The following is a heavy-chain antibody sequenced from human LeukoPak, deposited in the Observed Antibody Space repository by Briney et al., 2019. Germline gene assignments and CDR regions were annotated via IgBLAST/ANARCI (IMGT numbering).Heavy chain of an antibody. Sequence: GRSLRLSCAASGFTFSSYAMHWVRQAPGKGLEWVAVIPYDGSNKYYADSVKGRFTISRDNSKNTLYLQMNSLRAEDTAVYYCARAMLAYCGGDCERNAFDIWDQGTMVTVSS. D-gene: IGHD2-21*02. CDR2: IPYDGSNK. CDR3: ARAMLAYCGGDCERNAFDI. CDR1: GFTFSSYA. J-gene: IGHJ3*02. V-gene: IGHV3-30*04.